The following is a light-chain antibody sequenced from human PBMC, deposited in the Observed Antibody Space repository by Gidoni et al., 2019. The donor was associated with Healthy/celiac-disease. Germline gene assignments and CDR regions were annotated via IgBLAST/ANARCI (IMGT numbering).Light chain of an antibody. CDR2: WAS. CDR3: QQYYSTPCS. V-gene: IGKV4-1*01. J-gene: IGKJ2*04. Sequence: DIVMTQSQASMAVSLGERATINCKSSQSVLYSSNNKNYLAWYQQKPVQPPKLLIYWASTRESGVPDRFSGSGSGTDFTLTISSLQAEDVAVYYCQQYYSTPCSFGQGTKLEIK. CDR1: QSVLYSSNNKNY.